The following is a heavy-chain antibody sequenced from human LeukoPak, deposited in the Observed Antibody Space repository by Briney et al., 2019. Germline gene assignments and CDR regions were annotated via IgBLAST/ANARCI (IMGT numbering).Heavy chain of an antibody. CDR1: GGTFSSYA. J-gene: IGHJ1*01. CDR3: ARVGDYYDRSGYYFQH. D-gene: IGHD3-22*01. Sequence: SVKVSCKASGGTFSSYAISWVRQAPGQGLEWMGGIIPIFGTANYAQKFQGRVTITADESTSTAYMELSSLRSEDTAVYYCARVGDYYDRSGYYFQHWGQGTLVTVSS. CDR2: IIPIFGTA. V-gene: IGHV1-69*13.